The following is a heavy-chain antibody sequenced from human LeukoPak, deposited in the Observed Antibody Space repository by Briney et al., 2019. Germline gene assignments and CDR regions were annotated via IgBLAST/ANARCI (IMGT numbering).Heavy chain of an antibody. Sequence: ASVKVSCKASGYTFTGYYMHWVRQAPGQGLEWMGWINPNSGGTSYAQKFQGRVTMTRDTSISTAYMELSRLRSDDTAVYYCARAEAVANNAFDIWGQGTMVTVSS. CDR2: INPNSGGT. CDR3: ARAEAVANNAFDI. D-gene: IGHD6-19*01. J-gene: IGHJ3*02. V-gene: IGHV1-2*02. CDR1: GYTFTGYY.